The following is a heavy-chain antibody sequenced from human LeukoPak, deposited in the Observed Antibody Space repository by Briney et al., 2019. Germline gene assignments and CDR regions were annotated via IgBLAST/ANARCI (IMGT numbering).Heavy chain of an antibody. CDR3: ARARGLSGSYSQWFDP. J-gene: IGHJ5*02. D-gene: IGHD1-26*01. CDR1: GFMFSSYW. V-gene: IGHV3-7*01. CDR2: IKHDGSDK. Sequence: GGSLRLSCAASGFMFSSYWMSWVRQAPGKGLEWVANIKHDGSDKYYVDSVTGRFTISRANAKNSLYLQMNTLRAEDTAVYYCARARGLSGSYSQWFDPWGQGTLVTVSS.